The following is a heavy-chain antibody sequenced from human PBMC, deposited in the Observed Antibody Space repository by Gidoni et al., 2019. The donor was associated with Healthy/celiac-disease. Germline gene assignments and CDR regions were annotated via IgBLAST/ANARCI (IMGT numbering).Heavy chain of an antibody. V-gene: IGHV4-59*01. CDR2: IYYRGIT. CDR1: GGSISSYY. Sequence: QVQLQESGPGLVKPSETLSLTCTVSGGSISSYYWSWIRQPPGKGLEWIWYIYYRGITNYNPSPKSRVTISVETSQNQFSLKLSSGTAADKAVYYCARGATLGEVPPLLAATQNWLEPWGQGTLV. D-gene: IGHD6-25*01. CDR3: ARGATLGEVPPLLAATQNWLEP. J-gene: IGHJ5*02.